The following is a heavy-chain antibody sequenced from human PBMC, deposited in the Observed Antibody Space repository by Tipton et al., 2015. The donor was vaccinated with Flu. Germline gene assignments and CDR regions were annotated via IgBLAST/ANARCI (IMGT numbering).Heavy chain of an antibody. CDR1: GGSISSGGYS. V-gene: IGHV4-30-2*01. CDR3: AKGSRYCSGTSCYGANWFDP. D-gene: IGHD2-2*01. Sequence: TLSLTCAVSGGSISSGGYSWSWIRQPPGKGLEWIGYIYHSGSTYYNPSLKSRVTISVDRSKNQFSLKLSSATAADTAVYYCAKGSRYCSGTSCYGANWFDPWGQGTLVTVSS. J-gene: IGHJ5*02. CDR2: IYHSGST.